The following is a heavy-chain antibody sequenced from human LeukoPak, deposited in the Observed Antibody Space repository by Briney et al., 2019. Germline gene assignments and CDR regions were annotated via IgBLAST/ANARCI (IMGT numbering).Heavy chain of an antibody. Sequence: ASVKVSCKASGGTFNSYAITWVRQAPGQGLEWMGWISGYNGNTNYAQKFQGRVTMTTDTSTSTAYMDLRSLRSDDTAVYYCVRNRGHRLVGPTNYFDYWGQGTLVTVSS. CDR2: ISGYNGNT. J-gene: IGHJ4*02. V-gene: IGHV1-18*01. CDR1: GGTFNSYA. CDR3: VRNRGHRLVGPTNYFDY. D-gene: IGHD1-26*01.